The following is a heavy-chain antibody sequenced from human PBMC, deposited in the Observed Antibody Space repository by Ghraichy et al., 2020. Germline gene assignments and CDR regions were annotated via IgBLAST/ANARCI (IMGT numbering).Heavy chain of an antibody. CDR1: GFDFTSSA. CDR2: ISNVDGNTK. D-gene: IGHD2-2*01. Sequence: LSLTCAAPGFDFTSSAMDWVRQVPGKGLEWVAFISNVDGNTKNSVESVKGRFTISRDNSKNTVFLQMDSLRVEDTAVYYCARGAEYAFDLWGQGTLVTVSS. V-gene: IGHV3-30-3*02. J-gene: IGHJ4*02. CDR3: ARGAEYAFDL.